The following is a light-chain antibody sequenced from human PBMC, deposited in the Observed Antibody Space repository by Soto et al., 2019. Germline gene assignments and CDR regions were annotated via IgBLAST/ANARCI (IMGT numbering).Light chain of an antibody. V-gene: IGKV1-33*01. Sequence: DIQVTQSPSSLSASVGDRVTITCQASQDIKNHLNWYQQKPGKAPKVLIYHAFNLETGVPSRFSASGSGTDFTLTISSLQPEDVATYYCQQYDYLWTFGQGTKVEIK. CDR2: HAF. CDR3: QQYDYLWT. J-gene: IGKJ1*01. CDR1: QDIKNH.